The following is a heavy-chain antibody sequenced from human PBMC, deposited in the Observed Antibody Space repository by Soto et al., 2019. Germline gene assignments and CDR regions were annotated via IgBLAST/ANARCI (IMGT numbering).Heavy chain of an antibody. CDR2: IKQDGGEK. J-gene: IGHJ4*02. CDR3: ATSRTFDY. Sequence: EVQLVESGGGLVQPGGSLRLSCAASGFTFSSYWMSWVRHTPGKGLEWVANIKQDGGEKYYVDSVKGRFTISRDNVKNSLYLQMNSLRAEDTAVYYCATSRTFDYWGQGTLVTVSS. V-gene: IGHV3-7*01. CDR1: GFTFSSYW. D-gene: IGHD6-13*01.